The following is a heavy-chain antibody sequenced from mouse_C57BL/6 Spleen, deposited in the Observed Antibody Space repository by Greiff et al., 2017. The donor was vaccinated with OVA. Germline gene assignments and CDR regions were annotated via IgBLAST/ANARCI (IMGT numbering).Heavy chain of an antibody. CDR3: ARDDSSGYVGCFDV. J-gene: IGHJ1*03. Sequence: QVQLQQSGPELVKPGASVKISCKASGYAFSSSWMNWVKQRPGKGLEWIGRLYPGDGDTTYNGKFKGKATLTADKSSSTAYMQLSSLTAEDSAVFFCARDDSSGYVGCFDVWGTGTTVTVSS. CDR2: LYPGDGDT. V-gene: IGHV1-82*01. D-gene: IGHD3-2*02. CDR1: GYAFSSSW.